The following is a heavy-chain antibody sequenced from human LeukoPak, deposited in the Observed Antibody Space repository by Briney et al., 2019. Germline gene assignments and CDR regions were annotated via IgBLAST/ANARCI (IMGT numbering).Heavy chain of an antibody. CDR3: AKDLKDYYDSSGYYYAFGY. D-gene: IGHD3-22*01. CDR2: ISGSGGST. V-gene: IGHV3-23*01. Sequence: GGSLRLSCAASGFTFSSYAMSWVRQAPGKGLDWVSPISGSGGSTYYADSVKGRFTISRDNSKNTLYLQMNSLRAEDTAVYYCAKDLKDYYDSSGYYYAFGYWGQGTLVTVSS. J-gene: IGHJ4*02. CDR1: GFTFSSYA.